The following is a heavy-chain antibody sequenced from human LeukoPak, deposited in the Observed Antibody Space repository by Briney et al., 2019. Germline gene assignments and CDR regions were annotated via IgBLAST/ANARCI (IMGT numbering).Heavy chain of an antibody. J-gene: IGHJ4*02. V-gene: IGHV4-59*01. CDR3: VRGQGTVTTH. CDR2: LFHTGNT. D-gene: IGHD4-17*01. Sequence: SETLSLTCIVSGGSIRNYDWSWIRQSPGKGLEWIGYLFHTGNTNYNASLKSRVTMSGDTPKNQFSLNLRSVTAADTAMYYCVRGQGTVTTHWGQGTLVTVSS. CDR1: GGSIRNYD.